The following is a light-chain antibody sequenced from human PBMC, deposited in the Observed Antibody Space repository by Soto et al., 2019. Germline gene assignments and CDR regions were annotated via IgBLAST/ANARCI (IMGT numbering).Light chain of an antibody. CDR2: AAS. V-gene: IGKV1-12*01. CDR1: QSISTW. Sequence: DIQMTQSPSSVSASVGDTVTITCRASQSISTWLAWYQQKSGTVPKLLIYAASSLQSGVPSRFSGSGAGTEFTLTITSLQPEDFGTYYCQQGDSFPITFGQGTRLDIK. CDR3: QQGDSFPIT. J-gene: IGKJ5*01.